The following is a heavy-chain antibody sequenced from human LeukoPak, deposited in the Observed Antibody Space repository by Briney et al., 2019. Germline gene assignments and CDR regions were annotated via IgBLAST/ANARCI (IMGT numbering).Heavy chain of an antibody. Sequence: GGSLRLSCAASGFTFSSYSMNWVRQAPGKGLEWVSSISSSSSYIYYADSVKGRFTISRDNAKNSLYLQMNSLRAEDTAVYYCARFMVRGVIIKLVSDYWGQGTLVTVSS. V-gene: IGHV3-21*01. CDR2: ISSSSSYI. J-gene: IGHJ4*02. D-gene: IGHD3-10*01. CDR1: GFTFSSYS. CDR3: ARFMVRGVIIKLVSDY.